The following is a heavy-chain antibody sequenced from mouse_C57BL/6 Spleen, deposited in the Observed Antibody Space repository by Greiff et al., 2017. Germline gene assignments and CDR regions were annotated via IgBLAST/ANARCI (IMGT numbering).Heavy chain of an antibody. CDR3: ARLVADGYYVDY. Sequence: QVQLQQSGPELVKPGASVKISCKASGYAFSSSWMHWVKQRPGKGLEWIGRIYPGDGDTNYNGKFKGKATLTADKSSSTAYMQLSSLTSEDSAVYFCARLVADGYYVDYWGQGTTLTVSS. CDR1: GYAFSSSW. V-gene: IGHV1-82*01. J-gene: IGHJ2*01. CDR2: IYPGDGDT. D-gene: IGHD2-3*01.